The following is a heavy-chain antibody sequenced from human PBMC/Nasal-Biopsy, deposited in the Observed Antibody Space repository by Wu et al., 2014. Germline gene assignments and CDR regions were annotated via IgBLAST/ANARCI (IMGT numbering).Heavy chain of an antibody. CDR1: DYTFTTYG. V-gene: IGHV1-18*01. CDR3: AREPWERGRKGSAFDF. CDR2: ISPFNGNT. Sequence: VKVSCKASDYTFTTYGLSWVRQAPGQGFEWLGWISPFNGNTDYAQKFQGRVTMTTDTSTNTVYMELRRLTSDDTAVYFCAREPWERGRKGSAFDFWGQGTKVTVSP. J-gene: IGHJ3*01. D-gene: IGHD3-16*01.